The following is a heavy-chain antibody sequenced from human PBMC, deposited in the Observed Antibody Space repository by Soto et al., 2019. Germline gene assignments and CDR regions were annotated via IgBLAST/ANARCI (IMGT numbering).Heavy chain of an antibody. V-gene: IGHV1-18*01. D-gene: IGHD6-13*01. CDR3: ARDRAIAAAGLYYYDYGMDV. J-gene: IGHJ6*02. CDR2: ISAYNGNT. CDR1: GYTFTSYG. Sequence: QVQLVQSGAEVKKPGASVKVSCKASGYTFTSYGISWVRQAPGQGLEWMGWISAYNGNTNYAQKLQGTVTRTTDTAASTAAMELRSRRSDDTAVYYCARDRAIAAAGLYYYDYGMDVWGQGTTVTVSS.